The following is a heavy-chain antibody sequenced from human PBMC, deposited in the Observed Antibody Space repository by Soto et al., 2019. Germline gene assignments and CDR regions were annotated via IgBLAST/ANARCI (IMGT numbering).Heavy chain of an antibody. J-gene: IGHJ4*02. CDR3: ARLLAGSGSYYSPLYFDY. Sequence: GASVKVSCKASGYTFTGYYMHWVRQAPGQGLEWMGWINPNSGGTNYAQKFQGRVTMTRDTSISTAYMGLSRLRSDDTAVYYCARLLAGSGSYYSPLYFDYWGQGTLVTVSS. D-gene: IGHD3-10*01. CDR1: GYTFTGYY. CDR2: INPNSGGT. V-gene: IGHV1-2*02.